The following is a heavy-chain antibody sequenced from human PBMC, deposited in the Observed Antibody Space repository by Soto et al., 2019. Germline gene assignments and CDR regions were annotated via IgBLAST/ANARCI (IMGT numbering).Heavy chain of an antibody. CDR2: IYYSGST. D-gene: IGHD2-15*01. CDR3: ASASGCSGGNCAFDP. Sequence: QVQLQESGPGLVKPSETLSLTCTVSGGSISSYYWSWIRQPPGKGLEWIGYIYYSGSTNYNPSLKSRVTISVDTSKNQFSLKLSSVTAADTAVYYCASASGCSGGNCAFDPWGQGTLVTVSS. V-gene: IGHV4-59*01. J-gene: IGHJ5*02. CDR1: GGSISSYY.